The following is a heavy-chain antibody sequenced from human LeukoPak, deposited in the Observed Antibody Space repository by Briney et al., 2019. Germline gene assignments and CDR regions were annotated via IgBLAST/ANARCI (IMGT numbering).Heavy chain of an antibody. Sequence: GGSLRLSCAASGFTFSDYYMSWIRQAPGKGLEWVSYISNSGFTIYYADSVKGRFTISRDNAKNSLYLLMNSLRAEDTAVYYCASARLEVLWLQELDSWGQGTLVTVSS. D-gene: IGHD3-10*01. J-gene: IGHJ4*02. CDR3: ASARLEVLWLQELDS. CDR1: GFTFSDYY. V-gene: IGHV3-11*04. CDR2: ISNSGFTI.